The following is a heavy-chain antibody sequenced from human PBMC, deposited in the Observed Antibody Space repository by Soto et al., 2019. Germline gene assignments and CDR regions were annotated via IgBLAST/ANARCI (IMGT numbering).Heavy chain of an antibody. CDR3: AKRSSSSTLDY. D-gene: IGHD6-6*01. CDR2: ISGSDDST. V-gene: IGHV3-23*01. CDR1: GFTFSSYA. Sequence: EVQLLEAGGGLVQPGESLRLSCAASGFTFSSYAMSWVRQAPGKGLEWVSVISGSDDSTYYADSVKGRFTISRDNSKNTLYRKMHSMRAADKAVYYCAKRSSSSTLDYWGRGTLVTVTS. J-gene: IGHJ4*02.